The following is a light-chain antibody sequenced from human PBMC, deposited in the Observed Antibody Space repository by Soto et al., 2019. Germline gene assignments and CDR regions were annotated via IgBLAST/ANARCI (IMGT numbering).Light chain of an antibody. V-gene: IGKV3-15*01. CDR3: QQCNKWPRT. J-gene: IGKJ1*01. CDR2: DAS. Sequence: IVLTHSPATLSVSPLERATLSFRAIQSVGNTLAWYQQQPGQTPRLLIYDASSRATGIPARFSGSGSGTEFTLTISSLQSEDFAVYYCQQCNKWPRTFGQGTKVDIK. CDR1: QSVGNT.